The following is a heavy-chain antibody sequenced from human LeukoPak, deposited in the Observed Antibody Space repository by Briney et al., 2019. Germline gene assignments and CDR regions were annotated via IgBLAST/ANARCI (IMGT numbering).Heavy chain of an antibody. V-gene: IGHV3-23*01. CDR2: IYESGQAT. J-gene: IGHJ4*02. D-gene: IGHD2-21*01. CDR3: AKDYRIGYSDHFDY. CDR1: GFTFSSHA. Sequence: GGSLRLSCVGSGFTFSSHAMSWVRQAPEKGLEWVSGIYESGQATHYADSVKGRFSISRDNSKNTLYLQMDSLRGEDTAIYYCAKDYRIGYSDHFDYWGQGALVTVSS.